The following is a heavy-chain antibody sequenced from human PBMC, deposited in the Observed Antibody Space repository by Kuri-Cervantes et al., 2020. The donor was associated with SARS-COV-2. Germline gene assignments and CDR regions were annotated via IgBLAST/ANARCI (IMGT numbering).Heavy chain of an antibody. J-gene: IGHJ2*01. Sequence: GGSLRLSCAASGFTFSSYGMNWVRQAPGKGLEWVSYISSSSSTIYYADSVKGRFTITRDNAKNTLYLQRNSLRDEDTAVNYCARDGKGSGFVWCFDLWGRGTLVTVSS. CDR3: ARDGKGSGFVWCFDL. CDR1: GFTFSSYG. V-gene: IGHV3-48*02. CDR2: ISSSSSTI. D-gene: IGHD6-19*01.